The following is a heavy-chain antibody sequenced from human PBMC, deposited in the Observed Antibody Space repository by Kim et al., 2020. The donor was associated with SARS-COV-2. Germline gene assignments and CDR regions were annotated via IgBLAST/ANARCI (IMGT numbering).Heavy chain of an antibody. J-gene: IGHJ2*01. CDR3: ARESRGHRKGWYFWYLDL. CDR2: IGTGFDT. D-gene: IGHD2-15*01. Sequence: GGSLRLSCAASGFTFNTYDMHWVRQTAGGGLEWVSAIGTGFDTYYRNSVEGRFTISRENAENSLYLQMNSLSAGDTAVYYCARESRGHRKGWYFWYLDLWGRGTLVTVSS. V-gene: IGHV3-13*04. CDR1: GFTFNTYD.